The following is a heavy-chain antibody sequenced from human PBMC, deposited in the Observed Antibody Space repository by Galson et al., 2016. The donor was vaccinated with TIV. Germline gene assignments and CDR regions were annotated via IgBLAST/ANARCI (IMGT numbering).Heavy chain of an antibody. D-gene: IGHD3-3*01. CDR1: GGSIRSSAYY. CDR3: AREITTLAIRNTFDL. J-gene: IGHJ3*01. CDR2: IYHSGNT. Sequence: LTCTVSGGSIRSSAYYWGWIRQCPGRGLEWIGYIYHSGNTHYNPSLDSRVTISVDSSNNRFSLKLGSVTAADTAVYYCAREITTLAIRNTFDLWGQGTMVTVSA. V-gene: IGHV4-31*03.